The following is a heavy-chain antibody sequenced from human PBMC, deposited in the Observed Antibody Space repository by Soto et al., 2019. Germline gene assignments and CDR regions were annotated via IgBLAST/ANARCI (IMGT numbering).Heavy chain of an antibody. CDR2: ISGSGGST. Sequence: GGSLRLSCAASGFAFSGYAMSWVRQAPGKGLEWVSAISGSGGSTYYADSVKGRFTISRDNSKNTLYLQMNSLRAEDTAVYYCAKALPVVTGHYGMDVWGQGTTVTVSS. J-gene: IGHJ6*02. CDR1: GFAFSGYA. D-gene: IGHD2-15*01. CDR3: AKALPVVTGHYGMDV. V-gene: IGHV3-23*01.